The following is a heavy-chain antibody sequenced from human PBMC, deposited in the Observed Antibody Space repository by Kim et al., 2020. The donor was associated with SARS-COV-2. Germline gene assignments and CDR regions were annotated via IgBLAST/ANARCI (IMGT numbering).Heavy chain of an antibody. CDR3: ARAARGDTYYYYGMDV. V-gene: IGHV4-59*01. Sequence: SETLSLTCTVSGGSISSYYWSWIRQPPGKGLEWIGYIYYSGSTNYNPSLKSRVTISVDTSKNQFSLKLSSVTAADTAVYYCARAARGDTYYYYGMDVWGQGTTVTVSS. D-gene: IGHD5-12*01. CDR2: IYYSGST. J-gene: IGHJ6*02. CDR1: GGSISSYY.